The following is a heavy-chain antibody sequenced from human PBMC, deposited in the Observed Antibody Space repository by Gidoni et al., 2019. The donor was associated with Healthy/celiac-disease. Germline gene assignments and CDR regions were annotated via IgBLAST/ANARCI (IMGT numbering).Heavy chain of an antibody. CDR1: DCPFVHYA. Sequence: EVQLLESGGGLVQPGGSLRLSVAALDCPFVHYALSGVRQAPGKGLGGISAIRGSGGNTYYADSVKGRLTISRDNSKNTLYLQMNSLRAEDTAVYYCAKDSASREPVYSSSWSPFDYWGQGTLVTVSS. D-gene: IGHD6-13*01. J-gene: IGHJ4*02. CDR2: IRGSGGNT. CDR3: AKDSASREPVYSSSWSPFDY. V-gene: IGHV3-23*01.